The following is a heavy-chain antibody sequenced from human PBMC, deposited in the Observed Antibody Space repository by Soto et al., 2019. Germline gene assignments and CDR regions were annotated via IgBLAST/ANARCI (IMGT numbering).Heavy chain of an antibody. D-gene: IGHD4-17*01. CDR1: GGSISSSSYY. CDR2: IYYSGST. Sequence: SETLSLTCTVSGGSISSSSYYWGWIRQPPGKGLEWIGSIYYSGSTYYNPSLKSRVTISVDTSKNQFSLKLSSVTAADTAVYYCARHSWSIYGGFDPWGQGTLVTVSS. V-gene: IGHV4-39*01. CDR3: ARHSWSIYGGFDP. J-gene: IGHJ5*02.